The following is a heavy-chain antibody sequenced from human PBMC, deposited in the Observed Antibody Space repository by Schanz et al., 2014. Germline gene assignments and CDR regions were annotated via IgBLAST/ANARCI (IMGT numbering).Heavy chain of an antibody. J-gene: IGHJ5*02. D-gene: IGHD2-15*01. CDR3: ARGRGCTGGSCYSWFDL. Sequence: QVQLVQSGAEVKKPGASVKVSCKASGYTFVSYSMHWVRQAPGQGLEWMGIVNPSVRGTHFAREFQGRVTVTSDTSTSTVYMELSGLRSEDTAVYYCARGRGCTGGSCYSWFDLWGQGTLVTVAS. CDR2: VNPSVRGT. CDR1: GYTFVSYS. V-gene: IGHV1-46*01.